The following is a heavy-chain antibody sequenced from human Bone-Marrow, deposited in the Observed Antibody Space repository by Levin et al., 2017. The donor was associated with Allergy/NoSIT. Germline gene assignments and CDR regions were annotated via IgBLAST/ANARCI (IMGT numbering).Heavy chain of an antibody. J-gene: IGHJ6*03. CDR2: ISGSGGST. V-gene: IGHV3-23*01. Sequence: GGSLRLSCAASGFTFSSYAMSWVRQAPGKGLEWVSAISGSGGSTYYADSVKGRFTISRDNSKNTLYLQMNSLRAEDTAVYYCAKDQYSGYVHYYYYYMDVWGKGTTVTVSS. CDR3: AKDQYSGYVHYYYYYMDV. CDR1: GFTFSSYA. D-gene: IGHD5-12*01.